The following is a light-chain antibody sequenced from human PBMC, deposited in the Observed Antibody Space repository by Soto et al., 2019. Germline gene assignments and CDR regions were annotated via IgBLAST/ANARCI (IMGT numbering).Light chain of an antibody. V-gene: IGLV6-57*01. CDR2: EDN. Sequence: NFMLTQPHSVSESPGKTVTISCTRSSGSIASNYVQWYQQRPGSSPTTVIYEDNQRPSGVPDRFSGSIDSSSNSASLTISGLKPEDEADYYSQSYDSSNQVFGGGTKLTVL. CDR1: SGSIASNY. J-gene: IGLJ2*01. CDR3: QSYDSSNQV.